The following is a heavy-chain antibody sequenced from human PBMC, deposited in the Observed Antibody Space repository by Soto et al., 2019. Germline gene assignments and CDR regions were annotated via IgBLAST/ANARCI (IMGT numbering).Heavy chain of an antibody. V-gene: IGHV1-69*06. J-gene: IGHJ4*02. CDR2: IIPIFGTA. Sequence: QVQLVQSGAEVKKPGSSVKVSCKASGGTFSSYAISWVRQAPGQGLEWMGGIIPIFGTANYAQKFQGRVTLTAKKPTSTAYMERSSLNSEDPAVYYGATLGGTVMVNMAYGARAPLVPVSP. CDR3: ATLGGTVMVNMAY. D-gene: IGHD4-17*01. CDR1: GGTFSSYA.